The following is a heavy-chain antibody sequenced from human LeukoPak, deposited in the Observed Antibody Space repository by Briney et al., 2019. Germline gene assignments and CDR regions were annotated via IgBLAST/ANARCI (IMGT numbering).Heavy chain of an antibody. D-gene: IGHD1-14*01. CDR3: ARAQIGRADI. J-gene: IGHJ3*02. Sequence: GGSLRLSCAASGFTFSDHYMDWVRQAPGKGLEWVGRTRNKANSYTTEYAASVKGRFTISRDASKNSLYLQMNSLKTEDTAVYYCARAQIGRADIWGQGTMVTVSS. V-gene: IGHV3-72*01. CDR1: GFTFSDHY. CDR2: TRNKANSYTT.